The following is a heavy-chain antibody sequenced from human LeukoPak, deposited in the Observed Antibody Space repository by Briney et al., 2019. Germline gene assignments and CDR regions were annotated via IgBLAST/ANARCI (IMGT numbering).Heavy chain of an antibody. D-gene: IGHD5-12*01. Sequence: GGSLRLSCAASGFTFSSYAMSWVRQAPGKGLEWVSAVSKSGGTTYYADSVKGRFAISRDNSKNTMSLQMNSLRAEDTAVYYCAKVATGPWGQGTLVTVSS. CDR2: VSKSGGTT. J-gene: IGHJ5*02. V-gene: IGHV3-23*01. CDR3: AKVATGP. CDR1: GFTFSSYA.